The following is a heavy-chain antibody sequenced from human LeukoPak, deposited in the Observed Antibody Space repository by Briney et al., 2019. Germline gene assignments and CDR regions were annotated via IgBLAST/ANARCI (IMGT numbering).Heavy chain of an antibody. Sequence: GRSLGLSCAASGFTFSSYGMHWVRQAPGKGLEWVAVIWYGGSNKYYADSVKGRFTISRDNSKNTLYLQMNSLRDEDTAVYYCAKDKEGDYGDSDDAFNMWGQGTMVTVSS. J-gene: IGHJ3*02. CDR2: IWYGGSNK. V-gene: IGHV3-30*18. CDR3: AKDKEGDYGDSDDAFNM. CDR1: GFTFSSYG. D-gene: IGHD4-17*01.